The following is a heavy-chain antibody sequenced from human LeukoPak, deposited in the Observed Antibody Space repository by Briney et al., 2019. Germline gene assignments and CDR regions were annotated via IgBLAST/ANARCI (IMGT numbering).Heavy chain of an antibody. J-gene: IGHJ4*02. D-gene: IGHD3-16*01. CDR1: GFTFSTYA. Sequence: GGSLRLSCAASGFTFSTYAMSWVRQAPGKGLEWVSSISGSGGTTYHAESVKGRFTISRDNSKNTLYLQMNSLRAEDAAVYYCANSLGEIMITLGGAINWGQGTLVIVSS. V-gene: IGHV3-23*01. CDR2: ISGSGGTT. CDR3: ANSLGEIMITLGGAIN.